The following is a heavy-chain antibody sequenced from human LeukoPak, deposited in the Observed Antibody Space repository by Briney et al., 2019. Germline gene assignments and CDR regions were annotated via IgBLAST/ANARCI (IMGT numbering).Heavy chain of an antibody. D-gene: IGHD5-12*01. V-gene: IGHV3-11*01. J-gene: IGHJ4*02. CDR2: ISTSGSTT. CDR3: ASGYSGYANY. Sequence: PGGSLRLSCAASGFTFSDYYVSWIRQAPGKGLEWVSYISTSGSTTYYADSVKGRFTISRDNAKKSLYLQMNSLRAEDTAVYYCASGYSGYANYWGQGTLVTVSS. CDR1: GFTFSDYY.